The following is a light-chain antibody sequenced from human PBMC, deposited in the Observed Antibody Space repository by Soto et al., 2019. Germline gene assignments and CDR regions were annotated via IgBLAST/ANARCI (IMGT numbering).Light chain of an antibody. Sequence: EIVMTQSPATLSVSPGERATLSCRASQSVSSNLAWYQQKPGQAPRLLIYGASTSATGISARFSGSGSGTEFTLTISSLQSEDFAVYYCQQYNNWPQTFGQGTKLEIK. J-gene: IGKJ2*01. V-gene: IGKV3-15*01. CDR3: QQYNNWPQT. CDR2: GAS. CDR1: QSVSSN.